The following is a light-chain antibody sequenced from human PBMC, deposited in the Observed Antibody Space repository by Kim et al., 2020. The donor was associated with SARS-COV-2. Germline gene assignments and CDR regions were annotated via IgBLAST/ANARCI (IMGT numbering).Light chain of an antibody. V-gene: IGKV1-5*03. J-gene: IGKJ1*01. CDR2: SAS. CDR1: QSVGNW. CDR3: QQYKQCPLA. Sequence: DIQMTQSPSTLSASVGDRVTITCRASQSVGNWLAWYQQKPGKAPKLLIYSASNLESGVPARFSGSGFGTEFTLTISSLQSEDFAVYYCQQYKQCPLAFGQWTKVDIK.